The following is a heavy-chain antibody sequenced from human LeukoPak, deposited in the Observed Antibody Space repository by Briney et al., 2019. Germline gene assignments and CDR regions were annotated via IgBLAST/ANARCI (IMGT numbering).Heavy chain of an antibody. CDR1: GGSISGYY. Sequence: SETLSLTCSVSGGSISGYYWSWIRQPPGKGLEWIGYIYSSGSTNYNPSLKSRVTISIDTSKNQFSLKLSSVTAADTAVYYCAREGTTVTHFDYWGQGTLVTVSS. CDR3: AREGTTVTHFDY. CDR2: IYSSGST. V-gene: IGHV4-59*01. D-gene: IGHD4-11*01. J-gene: IGHJ4*02.